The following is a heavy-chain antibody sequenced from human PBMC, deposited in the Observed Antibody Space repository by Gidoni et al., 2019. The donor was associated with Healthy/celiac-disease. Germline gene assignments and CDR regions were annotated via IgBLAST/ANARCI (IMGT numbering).Heavy chain of an antibody. J-gene: IGHJ2*01. V-gene: IGHV3-23*01. CDR3: AKTENYDSSGYYYGYFDL. CDR1: AFNLRPYA. Sequence: EVQLLESGGGLAQPGGSLRPPCAPPAFNLRPYALSWVRQAPGKGLELVSAISGSGGGTYYADSVKGRFTISRDNSKNTLCLQMNSLGAEDAAVYYCAKTENYDSSGYYYGYFDLWGRGTLVTVSS. CDR2: ISGSGGGT. D-gene: IGHD3-22*01.